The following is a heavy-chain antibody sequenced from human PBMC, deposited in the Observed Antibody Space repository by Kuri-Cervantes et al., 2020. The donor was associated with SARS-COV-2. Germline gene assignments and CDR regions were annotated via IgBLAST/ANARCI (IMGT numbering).Heavy chain of an antibody. CDR1: GFTFSSYS. D-gene: IGHD6-6*01. CDR2: ISSSSSTI. V-gene: IGHV3-48*02. CDR3: ARVASSIAARLYYFDY. Sequence: GESLKISCAASGFTFSSYSMNWVRQAPGKGLGWVSYISSSSSTIYYADSVKGRFTISRDNAKNSLYLQMNSLRDEDTAVYYCARVASSIAARLYYFDYWGQGTLVTVSS. J-gene: IGHJ4*02.